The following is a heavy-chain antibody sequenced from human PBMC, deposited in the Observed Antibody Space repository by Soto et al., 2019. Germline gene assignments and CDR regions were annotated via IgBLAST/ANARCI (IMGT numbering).Heavy chain of an antibody. Sequence: ASVKVSCKASGYTFTSYGISWVRQAPGQGLEWMGWISAYNGNTNYAQKLQGRVTMTTDTSTSTAYMELRSLRTDDTADYYCEGDGRYLLEYYYYYGMAVWGKGTTVTVS. V-gene: IGHV1-18*01. J-gene: IGHJ6*04. D-gene: IGHD1-26*01. CDR2: ISAYNGNT. CDR1: GYTFTSYG. CDR3: EGDGRYLLEYYYYYGMAV.